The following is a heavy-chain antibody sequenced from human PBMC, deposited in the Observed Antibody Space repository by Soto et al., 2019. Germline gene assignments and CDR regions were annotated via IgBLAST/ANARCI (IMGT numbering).Heavy chain of an antibody. Sequence: QVQRVESGGGVVQPGRSLRLSCAASGFTCSSYGMHWVRQAPGKVLEWGDVIWYDGSNKYYEDSVKGRFTISRDNSTNTLYRHRNSMRAEDPAVYYCAIGGDIVVVPAAAWFDPWSQGTLVTVYS. J-gene: IGHJ5*02. CDR2: IWYDGSNK. CDR1: GFTCSSYG. CDR3: AIGGDIVVVPAAAWFDP. D-gene: IGHD2-2*01. V-gene: IGHV3-33*01.